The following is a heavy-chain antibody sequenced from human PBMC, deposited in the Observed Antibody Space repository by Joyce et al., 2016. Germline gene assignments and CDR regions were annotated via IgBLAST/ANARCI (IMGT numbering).Heavy chain of an antibody. V-gene: IGHV5-10-1*03. CDR2: IGPRDSYP. D-gene: IGHD3-10*02. CDR1: GYSFTSHW. Sequence: EVQLVQSGAEVKKPGESLRISCKGSGYSFTSHWISWVRQMPGKGLEWMGRIGPRDSYPDYSPSFEGHVTISVDKTISAAYLQWSSLRASDTAIYYCARHVTDWFDPWGQGTLVTVSS. CDR3: ARHVTDWFDP. J-gene: IGHJ5*02.